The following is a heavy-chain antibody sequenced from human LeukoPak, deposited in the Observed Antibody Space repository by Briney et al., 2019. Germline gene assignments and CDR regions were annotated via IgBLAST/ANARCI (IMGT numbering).Heavy chain of an antibody. J-gene: IGHJ6*03. Sequence: SETLSLTCTVSGGSISSYYWSWIRQPPGKGLEWIGYIYYSGSTNYNPSLKSRVTISVDTSKSQFSLKLSSVTAADTAVYYCARGSYYDFWSGYYSSVGKRDYYYYMDVWGKGTTVTLSS. CDR3: ARGSYYDFWSGYYSSVGKRDYYYYMDV. V-gene: IGHV4-59*01. CDR2: IYYSGST. D-gene: IGHD3-3*01. CDR1: GGSISSYY.